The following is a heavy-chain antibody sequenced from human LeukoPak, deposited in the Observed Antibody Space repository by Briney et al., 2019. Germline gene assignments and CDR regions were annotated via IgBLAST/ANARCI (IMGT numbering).Heavy chain of an antibody. CDR3: ARRGLNRNWFDP. J-gene: IGHJ5*02. D-gene: IGHD1-14*01. CDR2: IIPILGIA. Sequence: SVKVSCKASGGTFSSYAISWVRQAPGQGLEWMGRIIPILGIANYAQKFQGRVTITADKSTSTAYMELSSLRSEDTAAYYCARRGLNRNWFDPWGQGTLVTVSS. V-gene: IGHV1-69*04. CDR1: GGTFSSYA.